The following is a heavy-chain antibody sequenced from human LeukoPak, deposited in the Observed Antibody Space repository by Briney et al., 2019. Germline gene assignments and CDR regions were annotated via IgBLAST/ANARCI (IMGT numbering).Heavy chain of an antibody. Sequence: GGSLRLSCAASGFTFSSYAMHWVRQAPGKGLEWVAVISYDGSNKYYADSVKGRFTISRDNTQYSLYLQMNSLRAEDTAVYYCARDHVARGSYYYFDRWGQGTLVTVSS. CDR3: ARDHVARGSYYYFDR. CDR1: GFTFSSYA. V-gene: IGHV3-30*07. D-gene: IGHD1-26*01. CDR2: ISYDGSNK. J-gene: IGHJ4*02.